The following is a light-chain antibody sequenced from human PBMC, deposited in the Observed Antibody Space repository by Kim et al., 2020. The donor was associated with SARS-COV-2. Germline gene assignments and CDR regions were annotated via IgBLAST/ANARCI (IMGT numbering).Light chain of an antibody. J-gene: IGLJ3*02. CDR1: RLGDRY. V-gene: IGLV3-1*01. Sequence: SYELTQPPSVSVSPGQTASIPCSGERLGDRYICWYQQRPGQSPVLVIYQDTKRPSEIPERFSASNSGNTATLTISGTQPMDEADYYCQAWDSNIRVFGGGTQPDRP. CDR2: QDT. CDR3: QAWDSNIRV.